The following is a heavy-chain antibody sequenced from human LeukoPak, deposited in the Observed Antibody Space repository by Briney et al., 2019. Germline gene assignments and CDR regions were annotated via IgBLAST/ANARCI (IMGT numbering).Heavy chain of an antibody. CDR1: SGSISSYY. J-gene: IGHJ4*02. Sequence: SETLSLTCTISSGSISSYYWSWIRQPPGKGLEWIGYIYYSGNTNYNPSLKSRVTISVDTSKNQFSLKLSSVTAADTAVYYCARAQQYYYDSSGFDYWGQGTLVTVSS. D-gene: IGHD3-22*01. V-gene: IGHV4-59*01. CDR2: IYYSGNT. CDR3: ARAQQYYYDSSGFDY.